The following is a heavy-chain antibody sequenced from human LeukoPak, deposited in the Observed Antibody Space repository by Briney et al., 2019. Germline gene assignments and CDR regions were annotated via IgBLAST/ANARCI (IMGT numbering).Heavy chain of an antibody. Sequence: PSETLSLTCTVSGGSISSYYWSWIRQPPGKGLEWIGYIYYSGSTNYNPSLKSRVTISVDTSKNQFSLKLSSVTAADTAVYCCARTTTRYNWNALDYWGQGTLVTVSS. D-gene: IGHD1-1*01. V-gene: IGHV4-59*01. CDR1: GGSISSYY. J-gene: IGHJ4*02. CDR2: IYYSGST. CDR3: ARTTTRYNWNALDY.